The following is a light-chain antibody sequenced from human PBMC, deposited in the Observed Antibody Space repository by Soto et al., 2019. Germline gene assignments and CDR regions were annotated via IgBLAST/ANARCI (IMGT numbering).Light chain of an antibody. CDR3: QQYGRSSLT. Sequence: EIGLTQSPGTRSLSPGERATLSCRARQRVSSTYLAWYQQKPGQAPRLLIYGASSRASGIPDRFSGSGSGTDFTLTISRLDPEDFAVYYCQQYGRSSLTFGPGTKVDS. J-gene: IGKJ3*01. CDR2: GAS. CDR1: QRVSSTY. V-gene: IGKV3-20*01.